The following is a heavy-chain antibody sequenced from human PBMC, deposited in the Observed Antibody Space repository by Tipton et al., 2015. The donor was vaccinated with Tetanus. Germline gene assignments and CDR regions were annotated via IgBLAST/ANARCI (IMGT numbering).Heavy chain of an antibody. J-gene: IGHJ4*02. CDR3: ARDMTVTGSG. Sequence: SLRLSCAASGFTFSAYWMTWVRQAPGKGLEWVANIKHDGSENYYVDSVKGRFTISRDNAKNSLYLQMNSLSAEDTAVYYCARDMTVTGSGWGQGTLVTVSS. CDR2: IKHDGSEN. CDR1: GFTFSAYW. V-gene: IGHV3-7*01. D-gene: IGHD3-9*01.